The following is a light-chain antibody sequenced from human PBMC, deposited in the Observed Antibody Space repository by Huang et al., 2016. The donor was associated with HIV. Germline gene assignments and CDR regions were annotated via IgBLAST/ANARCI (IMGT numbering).Light chain of an antibody. CDR1: QCVFYSSYNKSC. CDR2: WAS. J-gene: IGKJ2*01. CDR3: QQYYIDHRT. Sequence: DIVMTQSPDSLAVSLGERATINCKSSQCVFYSSYNKSCLAWYQQKPGQPPKLIIYWASTRESGVPDRFSGSGSGTDFTLTISSLQAEDVAVYYCQQYYIDHRTFGQGTKLEIK. V-gene: IGKV4-1*01.